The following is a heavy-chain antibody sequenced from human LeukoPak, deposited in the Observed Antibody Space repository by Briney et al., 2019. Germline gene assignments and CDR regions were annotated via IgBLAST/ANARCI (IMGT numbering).Heavy chain of an antibody. CDR1: GGSISSYY. J-gene: IGHJ6*03. Sequence: SETLSLTCTVSGGSISSYYWSWIRQPAGKGLEWIGRIYTSGSTNYNPSLKSRVTMSVDTSKNQFSLKLSSVTAADTAVYYCARDNDVAAGPSYYYYYMDVSGKGTTVTISS. CDR3: ARDNDVAAGPSYYYYYMDV. CDR2: IYTSGST. V-gene: IGHV4-4*07. D-gene: IGHD6-13*01.